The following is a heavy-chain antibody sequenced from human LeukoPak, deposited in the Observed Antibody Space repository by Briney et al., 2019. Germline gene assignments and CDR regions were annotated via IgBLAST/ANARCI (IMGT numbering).Heavy chain of an antibody. Sequence: GESLKISCKGSGYSFTNYWIGWVRQMPGKGLEWLGIIYPGDSDTRYSPSFQGQDTISADRSISTAYLQWSSLKTSDTAVYYCARRYSSSEIFDYWGQGTLVTVSS. V-gene: IGHV5-51*01. D-gene: IGHD6-13*01. CDR3: ARRYSSSEIFDY. CDR1: GYSFTNYW. J-gene: IGHJ4*02. CDR2: IYPGDSDT.